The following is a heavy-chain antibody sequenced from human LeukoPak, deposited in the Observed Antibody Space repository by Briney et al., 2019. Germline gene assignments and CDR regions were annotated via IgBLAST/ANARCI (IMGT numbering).Heavy chain of an antibody. D-gene: IGHD2-2*01. CDR2: ISGSGGST. J-gene: IGHJ4*02. Sequence: GGSLRFSCAASGFTFSSYAMSWVRQAPGKGPEWVSAISGSGGSTYYADSVKGRFTISRDNSKNTLYPQMNSLRAEDTAVYYCAKGLSQIDSCWDYWGQGTLVTVSS. CDR3: AKGLSQIDSCWDY. CDR1: GFTFSSYA. V-gene: IGHV3-23*01.